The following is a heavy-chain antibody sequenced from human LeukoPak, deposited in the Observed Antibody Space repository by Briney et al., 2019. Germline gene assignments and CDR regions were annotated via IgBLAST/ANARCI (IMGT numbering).Heavy chain of an antibody. CDR3: SRGSGWLSVY. J-gene: IGHJ4*02. CDR1: GFTFGDYL. V-gene: IGHV3-49*03. Sequence: GGSLRLSCTASGFTFGDYLMSWFRQAPGKGLEWIGFISGGTTEYAASVKGRFTISRDDSTSIAYLQMNRLTTEDTAVYYCSRGSGWLSVYWGQGTLVTVSS. D-gene: IGHD6-19*01. CDR2: ISGGTT.